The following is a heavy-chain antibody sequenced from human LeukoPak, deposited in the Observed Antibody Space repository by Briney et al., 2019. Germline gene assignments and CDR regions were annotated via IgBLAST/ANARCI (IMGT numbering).Heavy chain of an antibody. J-gene: IGHJ1*01. D-gene: IGHD6-19*01. CDR1: GYTFTNYA. CDR3: ARGLYSSGWAEYFQH. CDR2: INAGNGNT. V-gene: IGHV1-3*01. Sequence: ASVTVSFKASGYTFTNYAMHWVRQAPGQRLEWMGWINAGNGNTKYSQKFQGRVTITRDTSASTAYMELSSLRSEDTAVYYCARGLYSSGWAEYFQHWGQGTLVTVSS.